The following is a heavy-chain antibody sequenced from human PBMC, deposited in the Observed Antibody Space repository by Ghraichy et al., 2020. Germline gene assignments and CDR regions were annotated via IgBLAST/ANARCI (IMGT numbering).Heavy chain of an antibody. D-gene: IGHD3-22*01. CDR2: VYISGST. CDR3: ARDFYDNMGLGDYGMDV. Sequence: SETLSLTCTVSGAAISRYYWSWIRQPAGKGLEWIGRVYISGSTQSNPSLKSRVTMSINTSKNQFSLRLNSVTAADPAVYYCARDFYDNMGLGDYGMDVWGQGTTVTVSS. J-gene: IGHJ6*02. CDR1: GAAISRYY. V-gene: IGHV4-4*07.